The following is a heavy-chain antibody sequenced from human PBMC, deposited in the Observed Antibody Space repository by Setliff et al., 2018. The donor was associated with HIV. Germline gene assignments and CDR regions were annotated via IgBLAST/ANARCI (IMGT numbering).Heavy chain of an antibody. CDR3: ARGPRYCSGSGCDPQYSHMDV. CDR2: ISRDGDNS. D-gene: IGHD2-15*01. J-gene: IGHJ6*03. Sequence: GGSLRLSCAASGFTFTNYYMHWVRQVPGKGLVWVSLISRDGDNSHYADSVKGRFTISRDNAKNTLYLQMNSLRVEDTAVYYCARGPRYCSGSGCDPQYSHMDVWGQGTTVTVSS. V-gene: IGHV3-74*01. CDR1: GFTFTNYY.